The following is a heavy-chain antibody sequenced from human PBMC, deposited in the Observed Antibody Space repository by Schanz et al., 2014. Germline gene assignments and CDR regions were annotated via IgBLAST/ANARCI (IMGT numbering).Heavy chain of an antibody. J-gene: IGHJ2*01. CDR1: GFTFSSYW. CDR3: PREMGSALLRYFDL. V-gene: IGHV3-74*01. CDR2: INSDGSTT. Sequence: EVQLVESGGGLVQPGGSLRLSCAASGFTFSSYWMHWVRQAPGKGLVWVSRINSDGSTTIYADSVKGRFTISRDNAKNTLYLQMNSLRAEDTAVYYCPREMGSALLRYFDLWGRGTLVTVSS. D-gene: IGHD1-26*01.